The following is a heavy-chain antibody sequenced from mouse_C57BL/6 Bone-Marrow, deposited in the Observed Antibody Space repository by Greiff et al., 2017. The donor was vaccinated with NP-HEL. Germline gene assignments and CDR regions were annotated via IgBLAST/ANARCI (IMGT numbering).Heavy chain of an antibody. J-gene: IGHJ4*01. CDR2: IWRGGST. Sequence: VQLQQSGPGLVQPSQSLSITCTVSGFSLTSYGVHWVRQSPGKGLEWLGVIWRGGSTDYNAAFMSRLSITKDNSKSQVFCKMNSLQADDTAIYYCANYYGSSFYAMDYWGQGTSVTVSS. CDR3: ANYYGSSFYAMDY. V-gene: IGHV2-5*01. D-gene: IGHD1-1*01. CDR1: GFSLTSYG.